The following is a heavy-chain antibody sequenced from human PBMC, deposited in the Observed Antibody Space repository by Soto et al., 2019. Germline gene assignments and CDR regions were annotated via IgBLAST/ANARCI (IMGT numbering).Heavy chain of an antibody. CDR2: INHSGST. CDR3: ARDRYSYYDFWSGSLPYYYFGMDV. V-gene: IGHV4-34*01. J-gene: IGHJ6*02. D-gene: IGHD3-3*01. Sequence: SETLSLTCAVYGGSGGSFSGYYWSWIRQPPGKGLEWIGEINHSGSTNYNPSLKSRVTISVDTSKNQFSLKLSSVTAADTAVYYCARDRYSYYDFWSGSLPYYYFGMDVWGQGTTVTVSS. CDR1: GGSGGSFSGYY.